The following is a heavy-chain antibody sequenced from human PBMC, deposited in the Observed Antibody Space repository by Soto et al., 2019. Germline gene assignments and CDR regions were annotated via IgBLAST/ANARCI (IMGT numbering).Heavy chain of an antibody. V-gene: IGHV4-59*12. D-gene: IGHD2-8*01. CDR2: IFDSGST. CDR1: GGSISSYY. CDR3: AREIMPLTNDWYFDL. J-gene: IGHJ2*01. Sequence: PSETLSLTCTVSGGSISSYYWTWIRQPPGKGQEWIGYIFDSGSTYYNPSLKSRLTISVDTSKNQFSLRLSSVTAADTAVYYCAREIMPLTNDWYFDLWGRGTLVTVSS.